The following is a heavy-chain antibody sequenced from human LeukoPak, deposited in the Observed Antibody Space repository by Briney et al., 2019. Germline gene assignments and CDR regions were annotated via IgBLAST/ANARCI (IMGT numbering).Heavy chain of an antibody. CDR3: ARDPGISWYFDL. CDR2: IQQDGSEK. J-gene: IGHJ2*01. Sequence: GGSLRLSCAASGFTFSSYWMSWLRKAPGKGLEWVANIQQDGSEKYYVDSVKGRFTISRDNAKNSLYLQMNSLRAEDTAVYYCARDPGISWYFDLWGRGTLVTVSS. CDR1: GFTFSSYW. V-gene: IGHV3-7*01.